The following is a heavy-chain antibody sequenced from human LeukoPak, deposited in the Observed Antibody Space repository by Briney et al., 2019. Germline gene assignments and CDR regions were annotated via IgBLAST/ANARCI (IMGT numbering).Heavy chain of an antibody. CDR3: ARDRAVAGLDY. J-gene: IGHJ4*02. D-gene: IGHD6-19*01. Sequence: PSETLSLTCVVSGYSISSGYHWGWIRQPPGKGLEWIGSVYRSGTTYYDPSLKSRVTISVDTSKNQFSLQLSSVTAADTAVYYCARDRAVAGLDYWGQGTLVTVSS. V-gene: IGHV4-38-2*02. CDR1: GYSISSGYH. CDR2: VYRSGTT.